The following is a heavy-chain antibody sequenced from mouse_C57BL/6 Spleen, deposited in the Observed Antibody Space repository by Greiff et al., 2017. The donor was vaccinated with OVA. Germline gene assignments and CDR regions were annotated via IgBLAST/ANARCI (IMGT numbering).Heavy chain of an antibody. CDR1: GYAFSSYW. Sequence: VQLQQSGAELVKPGASVKISCKASGYAFSSYWMNWVKQRPGKGLEWIGQIYPGDGDTNYNGKFKGKATLTADKSSSTAYMQLSSLTSEDAAIYYCARGEYYYGSSDYWGQGTTLTVSS. CDR2: IYPGDGDT. J-gene: IGHJ2*01. CDR3: ARGEYYYGSSDY. V-gene: IGHV1-80*01. D-gene: IGHD1-1*01.